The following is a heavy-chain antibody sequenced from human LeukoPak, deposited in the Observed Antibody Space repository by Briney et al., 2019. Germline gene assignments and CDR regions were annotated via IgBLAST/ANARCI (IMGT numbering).Heavy chain of an antibody. D-gene: IGHD4-11*01. CDR1: GYTFTSYD. V-gene: IGHV1-8*01. Sequence: ASVKVSCKASGYTFTSYDINWVRQATGQGLEWMGWMNPNSGNTGYAQKIQGRVTMTRNTSISTAYMELSSLRSEDTAVYYCARSEDYTADAFDIWGQGTMVTVSS. CDR3: ARSEDYTADAFDI. J-gene: IGHJ3*02. CDR2: MNPNSGNT.